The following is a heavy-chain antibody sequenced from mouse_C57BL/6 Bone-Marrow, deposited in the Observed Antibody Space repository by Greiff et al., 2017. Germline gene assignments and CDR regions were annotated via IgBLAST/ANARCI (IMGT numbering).Heavy chain of an antibody. Sequence: VQLQQSGAELVRPGASVKLSCKASGYTFTDYHINWVKQRPGQGLEWIARIYPGSGNTYYNEKFKGKATLTAEQSSSTAYMQLSSLTSEDSAVYFCARPYDYFGGFAYWGQGTLVTVSA. J-gene: IGHJ3*01. CDR2: IYPGSGNT. CDR3: ARPYDYFGGFAY. D-gene: IGHD2-4*01. V-gene: IGHV1-76*01. CDR1: GYTFTDYH.